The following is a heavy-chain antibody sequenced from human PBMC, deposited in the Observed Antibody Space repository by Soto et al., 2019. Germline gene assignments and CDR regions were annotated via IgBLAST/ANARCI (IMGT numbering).Heavy chain of an antibody. CDR3: AAQRAVPGVIRAGMDV. V-gene: IGHV1-58*01. D-gene: IGHD3-10*01. J-gene: IGHJ6*02. CDR2: IVVGSGNT. Sequence: QMQLVQSGPEVKKPGTSVKVSCKASGFTFTSSAVQWVRQARGQRLEWIGWIVVGSGNTNYAQKFQERVTITRDMSTSTAYMELSSLRSEDTAVYYCAAQRAVPGVIRAGMDVWGQGTTVTVSS. CDR1: GFTFTSSA.